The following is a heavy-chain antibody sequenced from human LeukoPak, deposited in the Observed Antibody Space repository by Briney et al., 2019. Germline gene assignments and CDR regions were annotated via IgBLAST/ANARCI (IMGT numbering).Heavy chain of an antibody. V-gene: IGHV3-21*04. Sequence: GGSLRLSCAASGVTFTSYSMNWVRQAPGKGLEWVSSISSSSSYIYYADSVKGRFTFSRDNAKNSLYLQMNSLRAEDTAVYYCAGISYSGTWPVGYWGQGTLVTVTA. J-gene: IGHJ4*02. CDR1: GVTFTSYS. D-gene: IGHD6-6*01. CDR3: AGISYSGTWPVGY. CDR2: ISSSSSYI.